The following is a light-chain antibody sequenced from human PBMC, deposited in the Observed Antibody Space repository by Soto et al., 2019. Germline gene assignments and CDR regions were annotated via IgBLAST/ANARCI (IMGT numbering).Light chain of an antibody. J-gene: IGLJ2*01. CDR2: QDS. V-gene: IGLV3-1*01. CDR1: KLGDKY. Sequence: SYELTQPPSVSVSPGQTASITCSGDKLGDKYACWYQQKPGQSLVLVIYQDSKRPSGIPERFSGSNSGNTATLTISGTQAMDEADYYCQAWDSSTPHVVFGGGTKLTVL. CDR3: QAWDSSTPHVV.